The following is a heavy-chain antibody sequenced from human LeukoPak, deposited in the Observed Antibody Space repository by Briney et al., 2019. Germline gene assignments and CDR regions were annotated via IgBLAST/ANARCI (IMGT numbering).Heavy chain of an antibody. CDR1: GGSISSSSYY. Sequence: SETLSLTCTVSGGSISSSSYYWGWIRQPPGKGLEWIGSIYYSGSTYYNPSLKSRVTISVYTSKNQFSLKLSSVTAADTAVYYCARPKYYDTLTGYPQPDYWGQGTLVTVSS. CDR3: ARPKYYDTLTGYPQPDY. D-gene: IGHD3-9*01. J-gene: IGHJ4*02. CDR2: IYYSGST. V-gene: IGHV4-39*01.